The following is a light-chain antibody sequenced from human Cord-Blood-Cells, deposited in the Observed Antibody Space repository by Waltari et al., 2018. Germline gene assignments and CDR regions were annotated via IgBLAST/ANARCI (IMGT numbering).Light chain of an antibody. Sequence: EIVMTQSPATLSVSPGERATLSCRASQSFSSNLAWYQQKPGQAPRLLIYGASTRATGIPARFSGSGSVTEFTLTISSLQSEDFAVYYCQQYNNWPPLTFGGGTKVEIK. CDR1: QSFSSN. V-gene: IGKV3-15*01. CDR2: GAS. CDR3: QQYNNWPPLT. J-gene: IGKJ4*01.